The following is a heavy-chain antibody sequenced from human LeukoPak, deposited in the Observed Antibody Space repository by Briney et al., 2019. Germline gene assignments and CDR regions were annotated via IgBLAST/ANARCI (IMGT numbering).Heavy chain of an antibody. V-gene: IGHV4-38-2*01. Sequence: PSETLSLTCAASGYSISSGYYWGWIRQPPGKGLEWIGSIYHSGSTYYNPSLKSRVTISVGTSKNQFSLKLSSVTAADTAVYYCARHRVGVVVPAAIGYWGQGTLVTVSS. D-gene: IGHD2-2*02. J-gene: IGHJ4*02. CDR2: IYHSGST. CDR3: ARHRVGVVVPAAIGY. CDR1: GYSISSGYY.